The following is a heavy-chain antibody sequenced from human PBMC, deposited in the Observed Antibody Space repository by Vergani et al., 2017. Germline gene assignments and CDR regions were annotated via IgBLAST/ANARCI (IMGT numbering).Heavy chain of an antibody. V-gene: IGHV4-34*01. CDR2: INHSGST. CDR3: AKGHQQWLVRNHPAVDY. CDR1: GGSFSGYY. D-gene: IGHD6-19*01. J-gene: IGHJ4*02. Sequence: QVQLQQWGAGLLKPSETLSLTCAVYGGSFSGYYWSWIRQPPGKGLEWIGEINHSGSTNYNPSLKSRVTISVDTSKNQFSLKLSSVTAADTAVYYCAKGHQQWLVRNHPAVDYWGQGTLVTVSS.